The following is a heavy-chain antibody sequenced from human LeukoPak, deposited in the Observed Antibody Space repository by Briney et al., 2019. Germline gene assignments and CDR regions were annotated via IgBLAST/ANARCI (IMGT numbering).Heavy chain of an antibody. J-gene: IGHJ4*02. D-gene: IGHD3-22*01. V-gene: IGHV3-30*03. CDR2: ISYDGSNK. CDR1: GFTFSSYS. Sequence: GGSLRLSCAASGFTFSSYSMNWVRQAPGKGLEWVAVISYDGSNKYYADSVKGRFTISRDNSKNTLYLQMNSLRAEDTAVYYCARDEVVVIRGYFDYWGQGTLVTVSS. CDR3: ARDEVVVIRGYFDY.